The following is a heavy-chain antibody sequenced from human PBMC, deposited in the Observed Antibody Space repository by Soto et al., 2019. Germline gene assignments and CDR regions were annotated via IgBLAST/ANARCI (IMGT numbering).Heavy chain of an antibody. J-gene: IGHJ6*02. CDR3: AKVSGDYGDYLYSKHYYYYYGMDV. CDR1: GFTFSSYA. CDR2: ISGSGGST. Sequence: GGSLRLSCAASGFTFSSYAMSWVRQAPGKGLEWVSAISGSGGSTYYADSVKGRFTISRDNSKNTLYLQMNSLRAEETAVYYCAKVSGDYGDYLYSKHYYYYYGMDVWGQGTTVTVSS. D-gene: IGHD4-17*01. V-gene: IGHV3-23*01.